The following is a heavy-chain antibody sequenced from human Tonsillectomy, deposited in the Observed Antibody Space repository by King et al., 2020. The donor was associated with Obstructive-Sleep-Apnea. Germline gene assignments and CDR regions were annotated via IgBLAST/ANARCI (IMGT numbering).Heavy chain of an antibody. CDR3: TTVSPSPKFDIVVVVAAPRYGMDV. D-gene: IGHD2-15*01. J-gene: IGHJ6*02. V-gene: IGHV3-15*01. CDR1: GFTFRKPW. CDR2: IKFKTVGGTK. Sequence: VQLVESGGGLVKPGGSLRLSCAASGFTFRKPWLGWVRQAPGKGLEWVGGIKFKTVGGTKTYADPVKGGSPISTEYSKKTRYPQMNSLKTEDTAVYYCTTVSPSPKFDIVVVVAAPRYGMDVWGQGTTVTVSS.